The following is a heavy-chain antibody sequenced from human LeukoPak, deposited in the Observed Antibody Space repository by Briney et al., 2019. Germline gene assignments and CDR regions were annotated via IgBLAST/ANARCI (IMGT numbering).Heavy chain of an antibody. CDR1: GDSISSYY. Sequence: SSETLSLTCTVSGDSISSYYWSWIRQPPGRGLEWIGYIYYSGSTNYNPSLKSRVTISVDTSKNQFSLKLSSVTAADTAVYYCARVGEPGTYSSWLSTWGQGTLVTVSS. CDR3: ARVGEPGTYSSWLST. J-gene: IGHJ5*02. V-gene: IGHV4-59*01. D-gene: IGHD6-13*01. CDR2: IYYSGST.